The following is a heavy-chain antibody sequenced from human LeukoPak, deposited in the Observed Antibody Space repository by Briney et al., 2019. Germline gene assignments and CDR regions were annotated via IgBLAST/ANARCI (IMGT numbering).Heavy chain of an antibody. CDR1: GYTFTSYG. CDR3: ASSGVLLWFGESFDAFDI. J-gene: IGHJ3*02. D-gene: IGHD3-10*01. V-gene: IGHV1-2*02. CDR2: INPNSGGT. Sequence: ASVKVSCKASGYTFTSYGISWVRQAPGQGLEWMGWINPNSGGTNYAQKFQGRVTMTRDTSISTAYMELSRLRSDDTAVYYCASSGVLLWFGESFDAFDIWGQGTMVTVSS.